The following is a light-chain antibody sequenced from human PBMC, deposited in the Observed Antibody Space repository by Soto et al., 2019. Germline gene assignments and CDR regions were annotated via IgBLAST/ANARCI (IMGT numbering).Light chain of an antibody. CDR2: LGS. CDR3: MQALQTPLT. V-gene: IGKV2-28*01. J-gene: IGKJ5*01. CDR1: QSLLHSNGYSY. Sequence: DIVMTQSPLSLPVTPGEPASISCRSSQSLLHSNGYSYFDWYLQKPGQSPQLLIYLGSNRASGGPDRFSGSGSGTDFTLEISRVEAEDVGVYYCMQALQTPLTFGQGTRLEIK.